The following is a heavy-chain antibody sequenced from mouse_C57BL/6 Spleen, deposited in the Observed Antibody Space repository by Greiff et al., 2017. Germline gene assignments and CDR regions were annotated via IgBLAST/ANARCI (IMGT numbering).Heavy chain of an antibody. V-gene: IGHV1-26*01. Sequence: EVQLQQSGPELVKPGASVKISCKASGYTFTDYYMNWVKQSHGKSLEWIGDINPNNGGTSYNQKFKGKATLTVDKSSSTAYMELRSLTSEDSAVYYCAREDGNHGPGFAYWGQGTLVTVSA. D-gene: IGHD2-1*01. CDR1: GYTFTDYY. CDR2: INPNNGGT. CDR3: AREDGNHGPGFAY. J-gene: IGHJ3*01.